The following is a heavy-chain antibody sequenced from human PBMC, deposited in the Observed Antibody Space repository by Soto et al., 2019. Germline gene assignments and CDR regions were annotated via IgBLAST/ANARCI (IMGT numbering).Heavy chain of an antibody. CDR3: AKDGDGYNYGFDY. J-gene: IGHJ4*02. Sequence: PVGSLRLSCAASGFTFSSYGMHWVRQAPGKGLEWVAVISYDGSNKYYADSVKGRFTISRDNSKNTLYLQMNSLRAEDTAVYYCAKDGDGYNYGFDYWGQGTLVTVSS. CDR2: ISYDGSNK. D-gene: IGHD5-12*01. CDR1: GFTFSSYG. V-gene: IGHV3-30*18.